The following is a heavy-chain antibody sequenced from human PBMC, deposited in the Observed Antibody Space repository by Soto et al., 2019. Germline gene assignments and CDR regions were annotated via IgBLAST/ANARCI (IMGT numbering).Heavy chain of an antibody. CDR3: ARAVAVPADFDY. D-gene: IGHD6-19*01. CDR2: INAGNGIT. V-gene: IGHV1-3*01. Sequence: GASVKVSCKASGYTFTGYAMHWVRQAPGQRLEWMGWINAGNGITKYSQKFQGRVTITRDTSASIAYMELSSLRSEDTAVYYCARAVAVPADFDYWGQGTLVTVSS. J-gene: IGHJ4*02. CDR1: GYTFTGYA.